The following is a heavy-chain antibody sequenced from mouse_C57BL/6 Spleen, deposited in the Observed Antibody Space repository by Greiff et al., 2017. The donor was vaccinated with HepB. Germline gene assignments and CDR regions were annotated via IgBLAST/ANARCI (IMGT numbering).Heavy chain of an antibody. J-gene: IGHJ4*01. CDR2: IYPGDGAP. V-gene: IGHV1-82*01. CDR1: GYAFSSSW. D-gene: IGHD1-1*01. CDR3: ARAPNTTGPYAMDY. Sequence: VQLQQSGPELVKPGASVKISCKASGYAFSSSWMNWVKQRPGKGLEWIGRIYPGDGAPNYNGKFKGKATLTADKSSSTAYMQLSSLTSEDSAVYFCARAPNTTGPYAMDYWGQGTSVTVSS.